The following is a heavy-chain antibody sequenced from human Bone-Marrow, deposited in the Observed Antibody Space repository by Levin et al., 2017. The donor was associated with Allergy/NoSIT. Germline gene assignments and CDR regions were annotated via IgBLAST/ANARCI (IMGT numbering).Heavy chain of an antibody. CDR3: ARGSYFGGLSFDC. V-gene: IGHV4-61*01. D-gene: IGHD4-23*01. CDR2: IYHSGST. Sequence: GSLRLSCTVSGGSVSSGSYYWSWIRQPPGKGLEWIAYIYHSGSTKYNPSLTSRVTISLDTSRNQFSLRLTSLTAADTAVYYCARGSYFGGLSFDCWGKGTLVTVSS. CDR1: GGSVSSGSYY. J-gene: IGHJ4*02.